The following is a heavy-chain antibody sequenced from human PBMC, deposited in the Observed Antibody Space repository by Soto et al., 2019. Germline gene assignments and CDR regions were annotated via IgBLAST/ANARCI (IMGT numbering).Heavy chain of an antibody. V-gene: IGHV4-59*01. CDR3: ARVRLLWNWFDP. CDR2: IYYSGST. CDR1: GGSISSYY. Sequence: SETLSLTCTVSGGSISSYYWSWIRQPPGKGLEWIGYIYYSGSTNYNPSLKSRVTISVDTSKNQFSLKLSSVTAADTAVYYCARVRLLWNWFDPWGQGTLVPVSS. D-gene: IGHD3-10*01. J-gene: IGHJ5*02.